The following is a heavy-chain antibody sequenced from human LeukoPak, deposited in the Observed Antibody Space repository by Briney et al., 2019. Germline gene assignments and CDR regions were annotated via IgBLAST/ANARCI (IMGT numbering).Heavy chain of an antibody. D-gene: IGHD4-23*01. CDR2: IYYSGST. CDR1: GGSISSYY. Sequence: PSETLSLTCTVSGGSISSYYWSWIRQPPGKGLEWIGYIYYSGSTNYNPSLKSRVTISVDTSKNQFPLKLSSVTAADTAVYYCARNYGGNGGSAFDIWGQGTMVTVSS. J-gene: IGHJ3*02. CDR3: ARNYGGNGGSAFDI. V-gene: IGHV4-59*08.